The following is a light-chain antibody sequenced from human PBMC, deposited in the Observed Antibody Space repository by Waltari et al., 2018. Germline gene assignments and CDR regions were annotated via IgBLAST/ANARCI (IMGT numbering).Light chain of an antibody. V-gene: IGLV2-23*01. Sequence: QSALTQPASVSGSPGQSITISCTGSISDVWSYNFVSWYQHHPGKAPKFIIYENDKRPSGVSDRFSGSKSGKTASRTISGLQAEDEADYYCCSYAGNNIWLFGGGTKLTVI. CDR2: END. CDR3: CSYAGNNIWL. CDR1: ISDVWSYNF. J-gene: IGLJ3*02.